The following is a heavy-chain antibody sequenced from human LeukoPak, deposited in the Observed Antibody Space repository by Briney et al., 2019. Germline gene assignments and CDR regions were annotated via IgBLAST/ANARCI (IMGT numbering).Heavy chain of an antibody. CDR2: IYSGGST. CDR3: ARSPIDYSNSLYFDY. J-gene: IGHJ4*02. V-gene: IGHV3-53*01. CDR1: GFTVSSNY. D-gene: IGHD4-11*01. Sequence: AGGSLRLSCAVSGFTVSSNYMSWVRQAPGKGLEWVSVIYSGGSTYYADSVKGRFTISRDNSKNTLYLQMNSLRAEDTAVFYCARSPIDYSNSLYFDYWGQGTLVTVSS.